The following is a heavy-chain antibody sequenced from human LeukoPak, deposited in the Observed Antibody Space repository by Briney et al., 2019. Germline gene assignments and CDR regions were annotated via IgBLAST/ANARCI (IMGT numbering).Heavy chain of an antibody. V-gene: IGHV3-21*01. CDR3: ARTVVVVTARYYYYTDV. CDR2: ISSSSSYI. J-gene: IGHJ6*03. D-gene: IGHD2-21*02. Sequence: GGSLRLSCAASGFTFSSYSMNWVRQAPGKGLEWVSSISSSSSYIYYADSVKGRFTISRDNAKNSLYLQMNSLRAEDTAVYYCARTVVVVTARYYYYTDVWGKGTTVTISS. CDR1: GFTFSSYS.